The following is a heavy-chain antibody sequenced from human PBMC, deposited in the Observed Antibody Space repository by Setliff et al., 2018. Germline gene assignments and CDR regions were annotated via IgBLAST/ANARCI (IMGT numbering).Heavy chain of an antibody. CDR2: IYHSGST. V-gene: IGHV4-38-2*01. D-gene: IGHD3-22*01. J-gene: IGHJ3*02. CDR1: GYSISSGYY. CDR3: ARGKIRITMIVVSTGGAFDI. Sequence: SETLSLTCAVSGYSISSGYYWGWIRQPPGKGLEWIGSIYHSGSTYYNPSLKSRVTISVDTSKNQFSLKLSSVTAADTAVYYCARGKIRITMIVVSTGGAFDIWGQVTMVTVSS.